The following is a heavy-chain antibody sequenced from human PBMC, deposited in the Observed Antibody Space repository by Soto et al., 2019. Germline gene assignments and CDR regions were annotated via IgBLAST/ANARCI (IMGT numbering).Heavy chain of an antibody. J-gene: IGHJ5*02. CDR1: GGTISGYY. Sequence: SETLSLTCSVSGGTISGYYWTWIRQPAGKGLEWIGRIYSSGNTKYNPCLQSRVTMSLDTSNNQFSLRLTSVTAADTAVYYCARGQRFSDWFDPWGQGTLVTVSS. CDR2: IYSSGNT. CDR3: ARGQRFSDWFDP. V-gene: IGHV4-4*07. D-gene: IGHD3-3*01.